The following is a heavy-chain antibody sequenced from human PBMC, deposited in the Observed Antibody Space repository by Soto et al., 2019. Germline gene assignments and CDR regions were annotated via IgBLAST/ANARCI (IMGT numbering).Heavy chain of an antibody. CDR1: GFTVTSYA. V-gene: IGHV3-23*01. J-gene: IGHJ6*03. Sequence: EVQLLESGGDLVQPGGSLSLSCAPSGFTVTSYAMSWVRQAPGKGLEWVSTISGSGGNKWYGDSVKGRFTISRDSSKNTLYLEMNSPRAADTAVYYCAKAVRLHSLYDSYMDVRGKGTTVTVSS. CDR3: AKAVRLHSLYDSYMDV. CDR2: ISGSGGNK. D-gene: IGHD6-25*01.